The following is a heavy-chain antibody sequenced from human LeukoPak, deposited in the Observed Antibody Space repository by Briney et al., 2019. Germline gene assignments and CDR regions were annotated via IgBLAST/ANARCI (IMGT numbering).Heavy chain of an antibody. J-gene: IGHJ3*02. D-gene: IGHD3-22*01. Sequence: SETLSLTCTVSGGSISSYYWSWIRQPPGQGLEWIGYIYYSGSTNYNPSLKSRVTISVATSKNQFSLKLSSVTAADTAVYWCARRGYYYDSSGYSLDAFDIWGQGTMVTVSS. CDR2: IYYSGST. CDR3: ARRGYYYDSSGYSLDAFDI. CDR1: GGSISSYY. V-gene: IGHV4-59*08.